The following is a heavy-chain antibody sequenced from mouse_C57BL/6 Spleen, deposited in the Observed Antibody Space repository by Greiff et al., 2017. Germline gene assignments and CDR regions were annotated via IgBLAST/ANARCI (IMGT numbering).Heavy chain of an antibody. D-gene: IGHD1-1*01. J-gene: IGHJ4*01. Sequence: ESGPGLVKPSQSLSLTCSVTGYSITSGYYWNWIRQFPGNKLEWMGYISYDGSNNYNPSLKNRISITRDTSKNQFFLKLNSVTTEDTATYYCARTLLTVVADYAMDYWGQGTSVTVSS. CDR1: GYSITSGYY. CDR3: ARTLLTVVADYAMDY. CDR2: ISYDGSN. V-gene: IGHV3-6*01.